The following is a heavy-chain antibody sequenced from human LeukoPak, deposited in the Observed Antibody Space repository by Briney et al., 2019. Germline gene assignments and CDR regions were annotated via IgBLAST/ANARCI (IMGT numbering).Heavy chain of an antibody. CDR2: IYYSGST. CDR3: TRDSSPGPQCL. Sequence: SETLSLTCTVSGGSISSYYWNWIRQPPGKGLEWIGYIYYSGSTNYNPSLKSRVTISVDTSKNQFSLKLTSVAAADTAVYYCTRDSSPGPQCLWGQGNLVTVSS. J-gene: IGHJ4*02. CDR1: GGSISSYY. D-gene: IGHD5/OR15-5a*01. V-gene: IGHV4-59*01.